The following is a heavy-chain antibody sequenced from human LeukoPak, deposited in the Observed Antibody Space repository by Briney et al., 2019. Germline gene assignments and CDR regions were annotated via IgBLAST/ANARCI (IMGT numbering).Heavy chain of an antibody. CDR1: GGSINSSSYY. D-gene: IGHD6-13*01. CDR2: IYYSGST. V-gene: IGHV4-39*01. CDR3: ARLLYSSSAPPWAYYYYYYMDV. J-gene: IGHJ6*03. Sequence: SETLSLTCTVSGGSINSSSYYWGWIRQPPGKGLEWLGSIYYSGSTYYNPSLKSRVTISVDTSKNQFSLKLSSVTAADTAVYYCARLLYSSSAPPWAYYYYYYMDVWGKGTTVTVSS.